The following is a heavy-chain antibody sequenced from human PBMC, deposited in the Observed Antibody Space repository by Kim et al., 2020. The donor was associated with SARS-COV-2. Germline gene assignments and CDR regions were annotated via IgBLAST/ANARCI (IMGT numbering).Heavy chain of an antibody. V-gene: IGHV3-30-3*01. CDR3: ARTLRVEPAARLGTIYYYYYGMDV. CDR2: ISFDGSNK. Sequence: GGSLRLSCAASGFAFSIYAMQWVRQAPGKGLEWVAVISFDGSNKNYADSVKGRFTISRDNSKNTLYVQMNSLRAEDTAVYYCARTLRVEPAARLGTIYYYYYGMDVWGQGTTVTVSS. J-gene: IGHJ6*02. CDR1: GFAFSIYA. D-gene: IGHD2-2*01.